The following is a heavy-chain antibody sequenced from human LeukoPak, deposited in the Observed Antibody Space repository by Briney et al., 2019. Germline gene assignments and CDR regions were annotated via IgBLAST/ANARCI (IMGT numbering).Heavy chain of an antibody. Sequence: PGGSLRLSCAASGFTFSDYYMSWIRQAPGKGLEWVSYISSSGSTIYYADSVKGRFTISRDNAKNSLYLQMNSLRAEDTAVYYCASSTTGGYSYGHFDYWGQGTQVTVSS. D-gene: IGHD5-18*01. CDR2: ISSSGSTI. CDR3: ASSTTGGYSYGHFDY. J-gene: IGHJ4*02. CDR1: GFTFSDYY. V-gene: IGHV3-11*01.